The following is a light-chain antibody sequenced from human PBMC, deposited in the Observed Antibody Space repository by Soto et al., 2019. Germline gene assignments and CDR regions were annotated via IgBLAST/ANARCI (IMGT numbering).Light chain of an antibody. CDR2: EGS. Sequence: QSVLTQPASVSGSPGQSITISCTGTSSDVGGYDLVSWYQQHPGKAPKLIIYEGSKRPSGISNRFSGPKSGNTASLIISGLQGDDEGDYYCCAYVSSNTLLFGGGTKLTVL. CDR3: CAYVSSNTLL. CDR1: SSDVGGYDL. J-gene: IGLJ3*02. V-gene: IGLV2-23*01.